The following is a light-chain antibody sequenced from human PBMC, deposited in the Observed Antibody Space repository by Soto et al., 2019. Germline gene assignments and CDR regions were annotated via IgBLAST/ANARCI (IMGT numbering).Light chain of an antibody. CDR3: QQVKT. CDR2: NAI. Sequence: EIVLTQSPATLSLSPGERATLSCRASQSVSNYLAWYQQKPGQAPRLLIYNAINRATGVPARSTGSGSGTDFTLTISSLEPEDSAVYYCQQVKTFGQGTKVDIK. V-gene: IGKV3-11*01. CDR1: QSVSNY. J-gene: IGKJ1*01.